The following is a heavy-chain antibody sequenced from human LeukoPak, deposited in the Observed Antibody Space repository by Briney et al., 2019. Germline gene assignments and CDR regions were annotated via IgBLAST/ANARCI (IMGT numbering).Heavy chain of an antibody. Sequence: SETLSLTCAVYGGSFSGYYWSWIRQPPGKGLEWIGEINHSGSTNYNPSLKSRVTISVDTSKNQFSLKLSSVTAADTAVYYCARSEYCSSTSCYGPRYLDYWGQGTLVTVSS. CDR1: GGSFSGYY. J-gene: IGHJ4*02. CDR2: INHSGST. V-gene: IGHV4-34*01. D-gene: IGHD2-2*01. CDR3: ARSEYCSSTSCYGPRYLDY.